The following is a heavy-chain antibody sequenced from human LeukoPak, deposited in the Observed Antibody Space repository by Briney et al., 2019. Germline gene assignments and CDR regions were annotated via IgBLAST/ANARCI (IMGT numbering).Heavy chain of an antibody. Sequence: GGSLRLSCAASGFTFSRYWMKQDGSETYYVDSVKGRFTISRDNAKNSLHLQMNSLRAEDAAVFYCARMDYYTSGTYTYPNFDYWGQGTPVTVSS. V-gene: IGHV3-7*03. CDR3: ARMDYYTSGTYTYPNFDY. CDR2: QDGSET. J-gene: IGHJ4*02. D-gene: IGHD3-10*01. CDR1: GFTFSRYW.